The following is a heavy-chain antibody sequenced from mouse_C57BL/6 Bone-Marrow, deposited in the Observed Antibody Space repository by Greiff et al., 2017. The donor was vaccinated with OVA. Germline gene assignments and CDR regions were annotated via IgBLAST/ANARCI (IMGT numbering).Heavy chain of an antibody. CDR1: GYTFTSYW. J-gene: IGHJ3*01. D-gene: IGHD2-4*01. Sequence: EVQLQQSGTVLARPGASVKMSCKTSGYTFTSYWMHWVKQRPGQGLEWIGAIYPGNSDTSYNQKFKGKAKLTAVTSASTAYMELSSLTNEDSAVYYCTRSGDYDGPWFAYWGQVTLVTVSA. CDR3: TRSGDYDGPWFAY. CDR2: IYPGNSDT. V-gene: IGHV1-5*01.